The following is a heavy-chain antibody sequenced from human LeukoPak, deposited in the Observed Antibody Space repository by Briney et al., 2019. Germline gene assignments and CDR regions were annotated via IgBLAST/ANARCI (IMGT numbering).Heavy chain of an antibody. CDR1: GFTFSSYA. V-gene: IGHV3-21*01. J-gene: IGHJ5*02. D-gene: IGHD6-19*01. Sequence: SGGSLRLSCAASGFTFSSYAMSWVRQAPGKGLEWVSSISSSSSYIYYADSVKGRFTISRDNAKNSLYLQMNSLRAEDTAVYYCATPLVAGTLSWGQGTLVTVSS. CDR2: ISSSSSYI. CDR3: ATPLVAGTLS.